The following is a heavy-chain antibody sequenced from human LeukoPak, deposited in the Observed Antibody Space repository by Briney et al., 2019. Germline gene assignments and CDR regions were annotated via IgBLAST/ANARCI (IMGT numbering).Heavy chain of an antibody. V-gene: IGHV4-34*01. CDR2: INHSGST. CDR3: ASLRILDDYGDYSY. Sequence: SETLSLTCAVYGGSFSGNYWSWIRQPPGKGLEWIGEINHSGSTNYNPSLKSRVTISVDTSKKQFSLKLSSVTAADTTVYYCASLRILDDYGDYSYWGQGTLVTVSS. J-gene: IGHJ4*02. CDR1: GGSFSGNY. D-gene: IGHD4-17*01.